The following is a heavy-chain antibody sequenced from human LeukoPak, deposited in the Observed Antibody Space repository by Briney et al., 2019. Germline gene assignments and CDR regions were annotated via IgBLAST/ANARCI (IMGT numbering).Heavy chain of an antibody. D-gene: IGHD6-13*01. CDR3: ASEMYSSSWHFDY. Sequence: PSETLSLTCTVSGGSISGSTYYWGWIRQPPGKGLEWIGSIYYSGSTYYNPSLKSRVTISVDTSKNQFSLKLSSVTAADTAVYYCASEMYSSSWHFDYWGQGTLVTVSS. CDR1: GGSISGSTYY. CDR2: IYYSGST. V-gene: IGHV4-39*07. J-gene: IGHJ4*02.